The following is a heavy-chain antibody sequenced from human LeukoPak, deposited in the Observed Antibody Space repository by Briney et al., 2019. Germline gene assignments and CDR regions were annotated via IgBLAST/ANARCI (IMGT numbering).Heavy chain of an antibody. J-gene: IGHJ4*02. CDR1: GFTFSTYA. CDR3: ARDSSEKERMAY. V-gene: IGHV3-23*01. Sequence: GGSLRLSCAASGFTFSTYAMGWVRQAPGKGLEWVSTVTGSGGSTYYADSVNGRFTISRDNSKNTLYLQMGSLRAEDMAVYYCARDSSEKERMAYWGQGTLVTVSS. D-gene: IGHD1-26*01. CDR2: VTGSGGST.